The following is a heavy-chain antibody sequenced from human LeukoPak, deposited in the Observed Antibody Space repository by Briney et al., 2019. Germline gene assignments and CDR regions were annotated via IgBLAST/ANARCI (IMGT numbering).Heavy chain of an antibody. J-gene: IGHJ3*02. V-gene: IGHV3-74*01. CDR1: GFTFSSCW. Sequence: GGSLRLSCAASGFTFSSCWMHWVRQAPGKGLVWVSRINSDGSSTSYADSVKGRFTISRDNAKNTLYLQMNSLRAEDTAVYYCARDPNYYDSSGYCYAGNDAFDIWGQGTMVTVSS. D-gene: IGHD3-22*01. CDR3: ARDPNYYDSSGYCYAGNDAFDI. CDR2: INSDGSST.